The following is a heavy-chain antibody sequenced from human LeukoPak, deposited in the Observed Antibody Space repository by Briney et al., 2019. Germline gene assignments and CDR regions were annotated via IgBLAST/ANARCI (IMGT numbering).Heavy chain of an antibody. CDR1: GFTFSSYA. CDR2: ISGSGGST. Sequence: GGSQRLSCAASGFTFSSYAMSWVRQAPGKGLEWVSAISGSGGSTYYADSVKGRFTISRDNSKNTLYLQMNSLRAEDTAVYYCAKDPDYGDYPAGFYFDYWGQGTLVTVSS. J-gene: IGHJ4*02. CDR3: AKDPDYGDYPAGFYFDY. D-gene: IGHD4-17*01. V-gene: IGHV3-23*01.